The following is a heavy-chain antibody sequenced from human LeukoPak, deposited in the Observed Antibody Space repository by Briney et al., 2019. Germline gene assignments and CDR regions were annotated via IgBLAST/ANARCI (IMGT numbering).Heavy chain of an antibody. CDR2: IYYSGST. J-gene: IGHJ4*02. CDR3: ARKYYYGSGSYHDY. CDR1: GGSISSYY. V-gene: IGHV4-59*01. Sequence: SETLSLTCTVSGGSISSYYWSWIRQPPGQGLEWIGYIYYSGSTNYNPSLKSRVTISVDTPKSQFSLKLSSVSAADTAVYYCARKYYYGSGSYHDYWGQGTLVTVSS. D-gene: IGHD3-10*01.